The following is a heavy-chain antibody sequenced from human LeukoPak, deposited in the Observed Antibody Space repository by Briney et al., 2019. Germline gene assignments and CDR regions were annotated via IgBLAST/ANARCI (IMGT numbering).Heavy chain of an antibody. CDR1: GYSISSGYY. CDR3: ARRAEYSSSLD. CDR2: IYHSGST. Sequence: SETLSLTCAVSGYSISSGYYWGWIRQPPGKGLGWIGSIYHSGSTYYNPSLKSRVTISVDTSKNQFSLKLSSVTAADTAVYYCARRAEYSSSLDWGQGTLVTVSS. V-gene: IGHV4-38-2*01. D-gene: IGHD6-6*01. J-gene: IGHJ4*02.